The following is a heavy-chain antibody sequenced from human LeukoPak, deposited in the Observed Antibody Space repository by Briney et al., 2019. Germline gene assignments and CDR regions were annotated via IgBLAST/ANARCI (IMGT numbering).Heavy chain of an antibody. Sequence: SETLSLTCTVSGDSVSSGTYYWNWIRQPAEKGLEWIGRIYTSGRTNYNPSLKSRVTISVDTSKNQFSLKLTSVTAADAAVYYCASQTLTDDAFDIWGQGTMVTVSS. J-gene: IGHJ3*02. CDR1: GDSVSSGTYY. D-gene: IGHD1-20*01. CDR2: IYTSGRT. V-gene: IGHV4-61*02. CDR3: ASQTLTDDAFDI.